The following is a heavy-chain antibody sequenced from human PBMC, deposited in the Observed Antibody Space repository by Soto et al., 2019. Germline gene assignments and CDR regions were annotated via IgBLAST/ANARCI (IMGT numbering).Heavy chain of an antibody. CDR2: INAGNGNT. Sequence: APMKGSCKASGYTLTNYAMHLGRQAPGQRLEWMGWINAGNGNTKYSQKFQGRVTITRDTSASTAYMELSSLRSEDTAVYYCCISGYQLLWGNWGQGTLVTVSS. J-gene: IGHJ4*02. CDR3: CISGYQLLWGN. V-gene: IGHV1-3*01. CDR1: GYTLTNYA. D-gene: IGHD2-2*01.